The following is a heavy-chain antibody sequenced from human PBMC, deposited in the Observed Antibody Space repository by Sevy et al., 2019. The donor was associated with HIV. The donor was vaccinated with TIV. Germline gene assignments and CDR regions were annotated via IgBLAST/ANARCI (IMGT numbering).Heavy chain of an antibody. CDR2: ISGSGENT. V-gene: IGHV3-23*01. J-gene: IGHJ3*02. D-gene: IGHD3-3*02. Sequence: GGSLRLSCTASEFTFSSHAVAWVRQAPGKGLEWVSAISGSGENTHYADSVKGRFTISRDNFKNTLYLQMNSLRAEDTALYYCARDGRGISAFDIWGQWTMVTVSS. CDR1: EFTFSSHA. CDR3: ARDGRGISAFDI.